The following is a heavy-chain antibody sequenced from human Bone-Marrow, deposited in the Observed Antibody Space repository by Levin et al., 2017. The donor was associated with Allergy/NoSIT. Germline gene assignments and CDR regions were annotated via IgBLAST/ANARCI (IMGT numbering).Heavy chain of an antibody. CDR1: GGSFSGYY. CDR2: INHSGST. Sequence: SQTLSLTCAVYGGSFSGYYWSWIRQPPGKGLEWIGEINHSGSTNYNPSLKSRVTISVDTSKNQFSLKLSSVTAADTAVYYCARGLLGSDYVWGSYRYRSYYYMDVWGKGTTVTVSS. J-gene: IGHJ6*03. D-gene: IGHD3-16*02. V-gene: IGHV4-34*01. CDR3: ARGLLGSDYVWGSYRYRSYYYMDV.